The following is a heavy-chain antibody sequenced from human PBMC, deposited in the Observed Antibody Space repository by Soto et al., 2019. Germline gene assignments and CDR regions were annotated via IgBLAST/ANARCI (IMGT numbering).Heavy chain of an antibody. CDR2: ISYDENNR. Sequence: QVQLVESGGGVVQPGRSLRLSCAASGFTFRSYAMHWVRQAPGKGLEWVAVISYDENNRYYTDSVKGRFTISRDNSKNTLYLQVNSFRAEDTAVYYCARAMDTAMASKDNWFDPWGQGNLVTVSS. J-gene: IGHJ5*02. CDR1: GFTFRSYA. V-gene: IGHV3-30-3*01. CDR3: ARAMDTAMASKDNWFDP. D-gene: IGHD5-18*01.